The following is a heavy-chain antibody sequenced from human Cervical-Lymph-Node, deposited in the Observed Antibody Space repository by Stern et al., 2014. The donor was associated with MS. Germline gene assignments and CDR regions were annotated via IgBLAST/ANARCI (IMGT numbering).Heavy chain of an antibody. CDR3: ARGIRYSWNNNAPAFDV. J-gene: IGHJ3*01. Sequence: VQLVESGAEVKKPGASVKVSCKGSGYTFTAYYIQWVRQAPGQGLEWMGWINPNTGAPNNAQKFQGRVTMTRDTSISTVYMELSSLTSDDMAVYYCARGIRYSWNNNAPAFDVWGQGTMVTVSS. CDR2: INPNTGAP. D-gene: IGHD1/OR15-1a*01. CDR1: GYTFTAYY. V-gene: IGHV1-2*02.